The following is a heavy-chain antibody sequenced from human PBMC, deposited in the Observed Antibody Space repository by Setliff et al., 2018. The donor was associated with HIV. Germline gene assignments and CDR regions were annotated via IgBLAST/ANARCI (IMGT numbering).Heavy chain of an antibody. Sequence: PGGSLRLSCAASGFTFNMYGMHWVRQAPGKGLEWVAVIWFDGSNEAYADSVKGRFTISRDNSKNAVFLQMNSLRAEDSAIYYCAKDLSKYDFLSGHYTPWGDFWGQGTLVTVSS. CDR2: IWFDGSNE. CDR3: AKDLSKYDFLSGHYTPWGDF. J-gene: IGHJ4*02. V-gene: IGHV3-33*06. CDR1: GFTFNMYG. D-gene: IGHD3-3*01.